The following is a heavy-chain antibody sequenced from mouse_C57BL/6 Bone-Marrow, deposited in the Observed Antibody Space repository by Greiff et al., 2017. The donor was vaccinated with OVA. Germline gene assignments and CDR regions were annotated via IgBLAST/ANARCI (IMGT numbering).Heavy chain of an antibody. V-gene: IGHV3-6*01. CDR1: GYSITSGYY. D-gene: IGHD1-1*01. Sequence: EVQLQESGPGLVKPSQSLSLTCSVTGYSITSGYYWNWIRQFPGNKLEWMGYISYDGSNNYNPSLKNRISITRDTSTNQFFLKLNSVTTEDTATYYCARDPITTVGATDYYAMDYWGQGTSVTVSS. CDR3: ARDPITTVGATDYYAMDY. J-gene: IGHJ4*01. CDR2: ISYDGSN.